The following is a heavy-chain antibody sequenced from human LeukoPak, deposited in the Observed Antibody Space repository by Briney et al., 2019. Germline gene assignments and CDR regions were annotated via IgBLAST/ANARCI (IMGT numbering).Heavy chain of an antibody. CDR1: GFTFSSYW. V-gene: IGHV3-74*01. CDR3: ARAPTHYYDSSGSLDY. D-gene: IGHD3-22*01. CDR2: INSDGSST. Sequence: GRSLRLSCAASGFTFSSYWMHWVRQAPGKGLVWVSRINSDGSSTSYADSVKGRFTISRDNAKNTLYLQMNSLRAEDTAVYYCARAPTHYYDSSGSLDYWGQGTLVTVSS. J-gene: IGHJ4*02.